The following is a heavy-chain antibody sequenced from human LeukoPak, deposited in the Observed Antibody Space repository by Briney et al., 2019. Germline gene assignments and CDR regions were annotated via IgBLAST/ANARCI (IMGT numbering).Heavy chain of an antibody. Sequence: GESLRLSCAASGFPLSSYAMRWVRQAPGKGLEWVPAISGSGGRTYYVDSVKGRFTISRDNSKNTLYLQMNSLRAEDTAVYYCAKTTTAQARLAEYYYDSSGYTPYYFDYWGQGTLVTVSS. CDR3: AKTTTAQARLAEYYYDSSGYTPYYFDY. CDR2: ISGSGGRT. D-gene: IGHD3-22*01. J-gene: IGHJ4*02. V-gene: IGHV3-23*01. CDR1: GFPLSSYA.